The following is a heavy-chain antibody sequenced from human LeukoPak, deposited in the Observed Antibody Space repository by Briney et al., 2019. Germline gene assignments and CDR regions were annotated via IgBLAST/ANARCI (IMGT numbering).Heavy chain of an antibody. CDR3: ARQYCSGGSCYPNAFDI. CDR2: IYPGDSDT. D-gene: IGHD2-15*01. Sequence: GESLKISCKGSGYSFTSYWIGWVRQMPGKGLEWMGIIYPGDSDTRYSPSFQGQVTISADKSISIAYLQWSSLKASDTAMYYCARQYCSGGSCYPNAFDIWGQGTMVTVSS. J-gene: IGHJ3*02. V-gene: IGHV5-51*01. CDR1: GYSFTSYW.